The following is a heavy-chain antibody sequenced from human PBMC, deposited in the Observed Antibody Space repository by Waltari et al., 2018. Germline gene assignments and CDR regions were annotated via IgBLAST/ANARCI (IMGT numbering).Heavy chain of an antibody. Sequence: QLQLQESGPGLVKPSETLSLTCTVSAGSINSSGYYWGWIRQPPGKGLDWIGNFSYGESTYYNPSRKGRVTISVDTSKNRFSLKLSSVTAADTAIYYCARTIKGNYFPFDYWGQGTLVTVSS. V-gene: IGHV4-39*01. CDR3: ARTIKGNYFPFDY. D-gene: IGHD1-7*01. CDR2: FSYGEST. CDR1: AGSINSSGYY. J-gene: IGHJ4*02.